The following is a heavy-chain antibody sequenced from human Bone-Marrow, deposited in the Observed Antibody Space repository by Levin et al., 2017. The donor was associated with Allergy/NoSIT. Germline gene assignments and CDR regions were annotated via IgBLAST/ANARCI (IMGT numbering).Heavy chain of an antibody. Sequence: GESLKISCAASGFSFSSSSMNWVRQAPGKGLEWISYITFSTTTIYYADSVKGRFTISRDNAKNSLYLQMNSLRDDDTAVYYCARGHCSGSSCHTTYYFDFWGQGTLVTVSS. V-gene: IGHV3-48*02. CDR3: ARGHCSGSSCHTTYYFDF. CDR2: ITFSTTTI. D-gene: IGHD2-8*02. CDR1: GFSFSSSS. J-gene: IGHJ4*02.